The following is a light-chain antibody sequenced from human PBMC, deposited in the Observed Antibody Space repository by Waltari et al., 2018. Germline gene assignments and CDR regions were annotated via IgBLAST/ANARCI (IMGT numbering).Light chain of an antibody. CDR2: DVN. CDR3: CSYTTSSTLDV. V-gene: IGLV2-14*03. J-gene: IGLJ1*01. CDR1: SSDIGGYNY. Sequence: SALTQPASVSGSPGPSITISGTGTSSDIGGYNYVSWFQQHPCKAPKLISYDVNGRPSGVSNRFSGSKSGKTASLTISGLLPEDEADYYCCSYTTSSTLDVCGTGTKVTVL.